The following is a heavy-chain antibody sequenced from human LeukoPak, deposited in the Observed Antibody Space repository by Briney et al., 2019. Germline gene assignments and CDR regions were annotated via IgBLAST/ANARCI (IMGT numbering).Heavy chain of an antibody. CDR1: GFTFSSYT. D-gene: IGHD5-24*01. CDR2: ISSSSTYI. J-gene: IGHJ4*02. Sequence: GGSLRLSCAASGFTFSSYTMNWVRQAPGKGLGWVSSISSSSTYIYYADSVKGRFTISRDNAKNSLFLQMNSPRADDTAVYYCARGQGLQLKSGSDYWGQGTLVTVSS. V-gene: IGHV3-21*01. CDR3: ARGQGLQLKSGSDY.